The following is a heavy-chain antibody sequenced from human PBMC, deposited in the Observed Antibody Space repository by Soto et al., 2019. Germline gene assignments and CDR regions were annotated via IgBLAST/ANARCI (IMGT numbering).Heavy chain of an antibody. CDR3: AKFFVETGSNSGWPWPFHY. Sequence: EVQLLESGGGLVQPGRSLRLSCAASGFTFSNYAMSWVRQAPGQGLDWVSAISGSGGTTYYADSMKGRFTISRDNSKNTLFLQMNSLRAEDAAVYYCAKFFVETGSNSGWPWPFHYWGQGTLVTVSS. J-gene: IGHJ4*02. D-gene: IGHD6-25*01. CDR2: ISGSGGTT. V-gene: IGHV3-23*01. CDR1: GFTFSNYA.